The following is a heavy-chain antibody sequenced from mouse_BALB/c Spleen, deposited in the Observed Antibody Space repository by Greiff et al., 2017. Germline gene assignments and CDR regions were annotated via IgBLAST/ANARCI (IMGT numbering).Heavy chain of an antibody. Sequence: QVQLQQSGPGLVAPSQSLSITCTVSGFSLTSYDISWIRQPPGKGLEWLGVIWTGGGTNYNSAFMSRLSISKDNSKSQVFLKMNSLQTDDTAIYYCVRDPGLRPPYYAMDYWGQGTSVTVSS. CDR1: GFSLTSYD. J-gene: IGHJ4*01. CDR3: VRDPGLRPPYYAMDY. D-gene: IGHD1-2*01. CDR2: IWTGGGT. V-gene: IGHV2-9-2*01.